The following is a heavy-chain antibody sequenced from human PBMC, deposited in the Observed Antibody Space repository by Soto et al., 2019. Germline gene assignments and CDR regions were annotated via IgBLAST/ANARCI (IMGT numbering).Heavy chain of an antibody. CDR3: ERAIGDLPGYNIDDGYGLGV. CDR2: IVPMFGTR. CDR1: GGSFSTFA. Sequence: QVQLVQSGAEVKKPGSSVKVSCKASGGSFSTFAFGWVRQAPGQGLEWMGGIVPMFGTRDYAQRFQGRVTFTADDSTSTAYMELSSLTSEDTAVYYCERAIGDLPGYNIDDGYGLGVWGQGTTVTVSS. V-gene: IGHV1-69*01. J-gene: IGHJ6*02. D-gene: IGHD1-1*01.